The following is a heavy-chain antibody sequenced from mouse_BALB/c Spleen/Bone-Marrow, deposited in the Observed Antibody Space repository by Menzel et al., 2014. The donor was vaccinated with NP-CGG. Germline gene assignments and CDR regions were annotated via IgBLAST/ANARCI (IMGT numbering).Heavy chain of an antibody. CDR1: GFTFSSYT. V-gene: IGHV5-12-2*01. CDR2: ISNSGGSI. CDR3: ARLPFDY. J-gene: IGHJ2*01. Sequence: EVKLMESGGGLVQPGGSLKLSCAASGFTFSSYTMSWVRQTPEKRPEWVAYISNSGGSIYYPDTVKGRFTISRDNAKNTLYLQMSSLKSEDTAMYYCARLPFDYWGQGTTLTVSS.